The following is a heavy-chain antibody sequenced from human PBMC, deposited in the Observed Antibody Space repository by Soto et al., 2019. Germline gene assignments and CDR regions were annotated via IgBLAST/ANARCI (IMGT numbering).Heavy chain of an antibody. CDR2: IYSSGST. CDR1: GGSISGYY. Sequence: PSETLSLTCNVSGGSISGYYWSYIRQSAGKGLEWIGRIYSSGSTNYNPSLKSRVTMSVDTSKNQFSLKLSSVTAADTAVDYCARDRLAGRRYFEYWAQGTLDTVSS. V-gene: IGHV4-4*07. J-gene: IGHJ4*02. D-gene: IGHD3-9*01. CDR3: ARDRLAGRRYFEY.